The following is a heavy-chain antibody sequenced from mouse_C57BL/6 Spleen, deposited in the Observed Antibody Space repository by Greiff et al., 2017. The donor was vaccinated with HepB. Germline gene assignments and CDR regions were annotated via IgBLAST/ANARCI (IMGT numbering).Heavy chain of an antibody. Sequence: QVQLKQPGAELVKPGASVKMSCKASGYTFTSYWITWVKQRPGQGLEWIGDIYPGSGSTNYNEKFKSKATLTVDTSSSTAYMQLSSLTSEDSAVYYCARGGAYDGYYAWFAYWGQGTLVTVSA. V-gene: IGHV1-55*01. CDR3: ARGGAYDGYYAWFAY. J-gene: IGHJ3*01. D-gene: IGHD2-3*01. CDR2: IYPGSGST. CDR1: GYTFTSYW.